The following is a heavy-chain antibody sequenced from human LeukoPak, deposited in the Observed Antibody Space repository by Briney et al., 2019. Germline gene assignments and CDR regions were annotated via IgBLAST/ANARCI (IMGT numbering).Heavy chain of an antibody. Sequence: PGGSPRLSSARPRVTFSSFEIKPGRQGPGERLEWVSYISSSGSTIYYADSVKGRFTISRYKAKKSLYLQMNRPRAEDTALYYCASCNLRMTRRYYYFDYCGQGTLVTVSS. J-gene: IGHJ4*02. V-gene: IGHV3-48*03. CDR1: RVTFSSFE. D-gene: IGHD2/OR15-2a*01. CDR2: ISSSGSTI. CDR3: ASCNLRMTRRYYYFDY.